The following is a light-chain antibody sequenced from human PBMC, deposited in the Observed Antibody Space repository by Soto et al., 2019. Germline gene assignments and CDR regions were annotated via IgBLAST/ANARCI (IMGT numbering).Light chain of an antibody. CDR3: QTWGTGIQV. CDR2: LNSDGSH. J-gene: IGLJ3*02. CDR1: SGHSSYA. V-gene: IGLV4-69*01. Sequence: QPVLTQSPSASASLGASVKLTCTLSSGHSSYAIAWHQQQPEKGPRYLMKLNSDGSHSKGDGIPDRFSGSSSGAVRYLTIASHQSGDEADYYCQTWGTGIQVFGGGTKLTVL.